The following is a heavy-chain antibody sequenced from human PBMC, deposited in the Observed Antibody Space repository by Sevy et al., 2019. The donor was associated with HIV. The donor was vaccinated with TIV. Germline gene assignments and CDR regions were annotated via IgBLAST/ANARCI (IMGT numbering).Heavy chain of an antibody. CDR1: GFNFSRYS. CDR3: ARESLDPSGYYDSSVGRAFDI. D-gene: IGHD3-22*01. J-gene: IGHJ3*02. CDR2: ITSSSRTT. V-gene: IGHV3-48*01. Sequence: GGSLRLSCAASGFNFSRYSMNWVRQAPGKGLEWVSYITSSSRTTYHADSVKGRFTISRDNAKNSLYLQINSLRAEDTAVFYCARESLDPSGYYDSSVGRAFDIWGQGTMVTVSS.